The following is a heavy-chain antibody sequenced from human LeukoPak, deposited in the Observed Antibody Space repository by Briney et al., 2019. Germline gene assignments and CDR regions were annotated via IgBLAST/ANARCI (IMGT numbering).Heavy chain of an antibody. V-gene: IGHV4-59*01. CDR3: ARVNSGWYRAVYYYFDY. D-gene: IGHD6-19*01. CDR1: GGSISSSY. Sequence: SETLSLTRTVSGGSISSSYWSWIRQRPGKGRERRGYIYYSGSTNYNPSLKSRVTISVDTPKNQFSLKLSSVTAADTAVYYCARVNSGWYRAVYYYFDYWGQGTLVTVSS. J-gene: IGHJ4*02. CDR2: IYYSGST.